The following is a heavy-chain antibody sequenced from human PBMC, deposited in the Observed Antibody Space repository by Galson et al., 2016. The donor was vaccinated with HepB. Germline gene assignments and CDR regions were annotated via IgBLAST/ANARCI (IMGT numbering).Heavy chain of an antibody. CDR3: WKHGGFDY. V-gene: IGHV3-23*01. CDR2: ITAGGGTT. CDR1: GFSFSTSG. Sequence: SLRLSCAASGFSFSTSGMSWVRQTPGRGLEWVSGITAGGGTTHYADSVKGRFTISRDNSNNTLYLYMNSLRAGDTAVYYCWKHGGFDYWGQGALVTVSS. D-gene: IGHD3-16*01. J-gene: IGHJ4*02.